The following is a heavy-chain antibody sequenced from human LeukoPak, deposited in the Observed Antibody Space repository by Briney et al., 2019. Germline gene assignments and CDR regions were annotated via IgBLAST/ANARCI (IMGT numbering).Heavy chain of an antibody. J-gene: IGHJ4*02. CDR2: MNPNSGNT. Sequence: GASVKVSCKASGYTFTSYDINWVRQATGQGLEWMGWMNPNSGNTGYAQKFQGRVTMTRNTSISTAYMELSSLRSEDTAVYYCARVYYDYVWGSYRYRYFDYWGPGTLVTVSS. CDR1: GYTFTSYD. V-gene: IGHV1-8*01. D-gene: IGHD3-16*02. CDR3: ARVYYDYVWGSYRYRYFDY.